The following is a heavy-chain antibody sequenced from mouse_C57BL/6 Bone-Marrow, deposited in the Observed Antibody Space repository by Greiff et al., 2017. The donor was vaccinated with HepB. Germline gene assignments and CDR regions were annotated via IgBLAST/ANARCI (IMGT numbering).Heavy chain of an antibody. CDR3: ARTRGYGSSPYWYFDV. J-gene: IGHJ1*03. Sequence: VQLQQSGAELMKPGASVKLSCKATGYTFTGYWIEWVKQRPGHGLEWIGVILPGSGSTNYNEKFKGKATFTADTSSNTAYMQLSSLTTEDSAIYYCARTRGYGSSPYWYFDVWGTGTTVTVSS. D-gene: IGHD1-1*01. V-gene: IGHV1-9*01. CDR2: ILPGSGST. CDR1: GYTFTGYW.